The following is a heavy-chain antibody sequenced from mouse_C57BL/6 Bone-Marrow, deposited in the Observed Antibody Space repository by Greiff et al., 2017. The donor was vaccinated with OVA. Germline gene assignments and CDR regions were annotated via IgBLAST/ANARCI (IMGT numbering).Heavy chain of an antibody. V-gene: IGHV3-6*01. J-gene: IGHJ3*01. CDR3: ARWLLWFAY. CDR1: GYSITSGYY. CDR2: ISYDGSN. Sequence: EVKLQESGPGLVKPSQSLSLTCSVTGYSITSGYYWNWIRQFPGNKLESMGYISYDGSNNYNPSLKNRISITRDTSKNQFFLKLNSVTTEDTATYYCARWLLWFAYWGQGTLVTVSA. D-gene: IGHD2-3*01.